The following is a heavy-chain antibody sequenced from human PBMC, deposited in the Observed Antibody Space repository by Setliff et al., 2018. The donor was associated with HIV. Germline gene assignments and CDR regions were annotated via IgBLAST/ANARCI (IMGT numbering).Heavy chain of an antibody. V-gene: IGHV4-39*07. CDR3: ARGGRVAGIGLWGSWFDP. Sequence: SETLSLTCTVSGDSISSSTYYWGWIRQPPGKGLEWIGNVHFGGSTYYNPSLKSRLTISIDTSKNQFSLKLRSVTAADTAVYYCARGGRVAGIGLWGSWFDPWGQGTLVTVSS. D-gene: IGHD6-19*01. CDR1: GDSISSSTYY. J-gene: IGHJ5*02. CDR2: VHFGGST.